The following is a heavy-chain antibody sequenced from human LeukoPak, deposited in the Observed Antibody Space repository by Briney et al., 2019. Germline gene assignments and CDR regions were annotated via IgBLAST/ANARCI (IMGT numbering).Heavy chain of an antibody. CDR1: GFTFCSYS. J-gene: IGHJ4*02. CDR2: ISSSSSYI. D-gene: IGHD5-18*01. CDR3: ARESGYSYDQAFDY. Sequence: GGSLRVSCADSGFTFCSYSMNWVRQAPGKGLEWVSSISSSSSYIYYADSVKGRFTISRDNAKNSLYLQMNSLRAEDTAVYYCARESGYSYDQAFDYWGQGTLVTVSS. V-gene: IGHV3-21*01.